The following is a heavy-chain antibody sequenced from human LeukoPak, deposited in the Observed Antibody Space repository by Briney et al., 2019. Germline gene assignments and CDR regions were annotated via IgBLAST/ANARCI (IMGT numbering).Heavy chain of an antibody. V-gene: IGHV3-23*01. D-gene: IGHD1-26*01. CDR2: ISGSGGST. CDR3: AKDLISRVGATPEYFQH. J-gene: IGHJ1*01. Sequence: GGSLRLSCAASGFTFSSYAMSWVRQAPGKGLEWVSAISGSGGSTYYADSVKGRFTISRDNSKNTLYLQMNSLRAEDTAVYYCAKDLISRVGATPEYFQHWGQGTLVTVSS. CDR1: GFTFSSYA.